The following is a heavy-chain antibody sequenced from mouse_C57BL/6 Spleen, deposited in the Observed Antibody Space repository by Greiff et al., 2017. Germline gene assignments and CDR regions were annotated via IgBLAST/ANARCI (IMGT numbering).Heavy chain of an antibody. CDR1: GYTFTDYY. Sequence: VQLQQSGPVLVKPGASVKMSCKASGYTFTDYYMNWVKQSHGKSLEWIGVINPYNGGPSYNQKFKGKATLTVDKSSSTAYMELNSLTAEDSAVYYCARGGVTTPDYWGQGTTLTVSS. D-gene: IGHD2-3*01. V-gene: IGHV1-19*01. CDR3: ARGGVTTPDY. CDR2: INPYNGGP. J-gene: IGHJ2*01.